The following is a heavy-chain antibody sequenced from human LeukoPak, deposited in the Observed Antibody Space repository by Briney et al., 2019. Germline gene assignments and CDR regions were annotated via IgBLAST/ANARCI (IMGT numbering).Heavy chain of an antibody. CDR3: ARAPRITMVRGVIYWFDP. CDR2: MNPNSGNT. CDR1: GSTFTTYA. Sequence: EASVKVSCKASGSTFTTYAITWVRQAPGQGLEWMGWMNPNSGNTGYAQKFQGRVTITRNTSISTAYMELSSLRSEDTAVYYCARAPRITMVRGVIYWFDPWGQGTLVTVSS. J-gene: IGHJ5*02. V-gene: IGHV1-8*03. D-gene: IGHD3-10*01.